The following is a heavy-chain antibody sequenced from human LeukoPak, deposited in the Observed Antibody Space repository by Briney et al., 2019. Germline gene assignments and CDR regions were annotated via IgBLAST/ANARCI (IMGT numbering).Heavy chain of an antibody. D-gene: IGHD3-22*01. J-gene: IGHJ4*02. CDR1: DSSITSGYY. Sequence: SETLSLTCTVSDSSITSGYYWGWIRQPPGKGLEWIGSIYHSGNTYYNPSLKGRVTISVDTSKNQFSLKLSSVTAADTAVYYCARWGAYYYDSSGYWPGRYDYWGQGTLVTVSS. V-gene: IGHV4-38-2*02. CDR3: ARWGAYYYDSSGYWPGRYDY. CDR2: IYHSGNT.